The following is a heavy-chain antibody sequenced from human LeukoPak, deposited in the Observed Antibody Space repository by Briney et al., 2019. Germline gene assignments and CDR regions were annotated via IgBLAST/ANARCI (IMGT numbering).Heavy chain of an antibody. J-gene: IGHJ4*02. CDR3: ANRGKYYFDY. D-gene: IGHD3-10*01. CDR2: ISDGGGGT. V-gene: IGHV3-23*01. Sequence: GGSLRLSCAASGFTFSSSAMNWVRQAPGKGLEWVSSISDGGGGTYYADSVKGRFTISRDNSKNTLYLLMNGLRAEDTAIYYCANRGKYYFDYWGQGTLVTVSS. CDR1: GFTFSSSA.